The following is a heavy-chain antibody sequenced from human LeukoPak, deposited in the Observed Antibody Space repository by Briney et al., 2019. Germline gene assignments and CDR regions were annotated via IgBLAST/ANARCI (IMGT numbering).Heavy chain of an antibody. CDR2: ISAYNGNT. J-gene: IGHJ3*02. Sequence: ASVKVSCKASGYTFTSYGISWVRQAPGQGLEWMGWISAYNGNTNYAQKLQGRVTMTTDTSTSTAYMELRSLRSDDTAVYYCARVRPRIVVVPAARGYDAFDIWGQGTMVTVSS. CDR1: GYTFTSYG. V-gene: IGHV1-18*01. CDR3: ARVRPRIVVVPAARGYDAFDI. D-gene: IGHD2-2*01.